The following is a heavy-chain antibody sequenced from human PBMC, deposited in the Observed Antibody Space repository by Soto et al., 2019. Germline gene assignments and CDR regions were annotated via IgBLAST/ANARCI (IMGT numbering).Heavy chain of an antibody. V-gene: IGHV1-8*01. Sequence: GASVKVSCKASGYTFTSYDINWGRQATGQRLEWMGWMNPNSGNTGYAQKFQGRVTMTRNTSISTAYMELSSLRSEDTATYYCARATTPGPVLDYYYYMDVWGKGTTVTVSS. CDR3: ARATTPGPVLDYYYYMDV. J-gene: IGHJ6*03. CDR1: GYTFTSYD. D-gene: IGHD4-17*01. CDR2: MNPNSGNT.